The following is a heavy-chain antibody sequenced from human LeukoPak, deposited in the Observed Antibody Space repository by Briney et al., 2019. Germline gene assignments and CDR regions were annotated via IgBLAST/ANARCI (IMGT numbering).Heavy chain of an antibody. CDR1: GFTFSSYG. V-gene: IGHV3-33*01. CDR3: ASLSVAGTAKGY. Sequence: PGGSLRLSCAASGFTFSSYGMHWVRQAPGKGLEWVAVIWYDGSNKYYADSVKGRFTISRDNSKNTLYLQMNSLRAEDTAVYYCASLSVAGTAKGYWGQGTLVTVSS. CDR2: IWYDGSNK. D-gene: IGHD6-19*01. J-gene: IGHJ4*02.